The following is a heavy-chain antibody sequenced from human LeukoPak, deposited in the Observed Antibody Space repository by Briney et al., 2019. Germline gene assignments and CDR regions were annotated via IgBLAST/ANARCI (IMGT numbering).Heavy chain of an antibody. D-gene: IGHD2-21*01. CDR3: AKSLVVVNDPPDY. CDR1: GFTFSTCW. J-gene: IGHJ4*02. CDR2: IKQDGSER. V-gene: IGHV3-7*01. Sequence: GGSLRLSCAASGFTFSTCWMTWVRQAPGKGLEWVANIKQDGSERYYVDSVKGRFTISRDNAKSSLYLQMNSLRAEDTAVYYCAKSLVVVNDPPDYWGQGTPVTVSS.